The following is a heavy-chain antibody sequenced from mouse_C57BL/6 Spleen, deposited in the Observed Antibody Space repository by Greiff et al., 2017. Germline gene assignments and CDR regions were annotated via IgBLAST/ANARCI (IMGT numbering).Heavy chain of an antibody. CDR2: IDPSDSYT. CDR1: GYTFTSYW. V-gene: IGHV1-69*01. Sequence: QVQLQQPGAELVMPGASVKLSCKASGYTFTSYWMHWVKQRPGQGLEWIGEIDPSDSYTNYNQKFKGKSTLTVDKSSSTAYMQLSSLTSEDSAVYYCALTAQAFFDYWGQGTTLTVSS. CDR3: ALTAQAFFDY. J-gene: IGHJ2*01. D-gene: IGHD3-2*02.